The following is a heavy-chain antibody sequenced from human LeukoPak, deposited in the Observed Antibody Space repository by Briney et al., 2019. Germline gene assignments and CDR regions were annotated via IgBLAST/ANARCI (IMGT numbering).Heavy chain of an antibody. Sequence: GGSLRLSCAASGFTFSSYSMNWVRQAPGKGLEWVSSISSSSYIYYADSVKGRFTISRDNAKNSLYLQMNSLRAEDTAVYYCARDVAGGIAAAGNWFDPWGQGTLVTVSS. V-gene: IGHV3-21*01. J-gene: IGHJ5*02. D-gene: IGHD6-13*01. CDR3: ARDVAGGIAAAGNWFDP. CDR1: GFTFSSYS. CDR2: ISSSSYI.